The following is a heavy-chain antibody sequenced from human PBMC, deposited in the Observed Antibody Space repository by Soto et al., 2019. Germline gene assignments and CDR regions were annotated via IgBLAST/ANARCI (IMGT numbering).Heavy chain of an antibody. Sequence: GESLKISCQDSGYSFTSHWITWVRQTPGKGLEWMGRIDPSDSYTNYSPSFQGRVTISADRSISTAFLQWSSLEASDTAIYYCARRLSGPKEEYNAYYFYGLDVWGQGTTVTVSS. CDR2: IDPSDSYT. D-gene: IGHD1-1*01. J-gene: IGHJ6*02. CDR3: ARRLSGPKEEYNAYYFYGLDV. V-gene: IGHV5-10-1*01. CDR1: GYSFTSHW.